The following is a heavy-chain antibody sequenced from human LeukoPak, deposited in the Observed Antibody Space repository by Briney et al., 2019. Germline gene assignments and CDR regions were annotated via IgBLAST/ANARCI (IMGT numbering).Heavy chain of an antibody. D-gene: IGHD3-22*01. CDR2: ISGSGGST. CDR1: GFTFSSYA. CDR3: ATEFYYDSSGYLGLDY. V-gene: IGHV3-23*01. Sequence: GGSLRLSCAASGFTFSSYAMSWVRQAPGKGLEWVSAISGSGGSTYYADSVKGRFTISRHHSTNTLYLQMNSLRADDTAVYYCATEFYYDSSGYLGLDYWGQGTLVTVSS. J-gene: IGHJ4*02.